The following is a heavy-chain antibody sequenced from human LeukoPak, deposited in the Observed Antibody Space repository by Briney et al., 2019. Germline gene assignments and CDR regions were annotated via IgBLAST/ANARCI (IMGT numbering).Heavy chain of an antibody. Sequence: ASVKVSCKASGYTFTGYYMHWVRQAPGQGLEWMGWINPNSGGTNYAQKFQGRVTMTRDTSISTAYTELSRLRSDDTAVYYCARALYSSSGYSYYGMDVWGQGTTVTVSS. V-gene: IGHV1-2*02. CDR3: ARALYSSSGYSYYGMDV. D-gene: IGHD6-6*01. CDR1: GYTFTGYY. CDR2: INPNSGGT. J-gene: IGHJ6*02.